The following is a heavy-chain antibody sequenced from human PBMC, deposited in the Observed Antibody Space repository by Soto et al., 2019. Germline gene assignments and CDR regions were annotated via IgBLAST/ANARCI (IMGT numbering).Heavy chain of an antibody. Sequence: GESLKISCKASGYNFTAFWIHWVRQMPGKGLEWLGKIDPSDSYTNYSPSFEGHVTISTDNSITTAYLQWSSLRASDTALYFCARVHKNWFDSWAQGTMVTVSS. CDR3: ARVHKNWFDS. V-gene: IGHV5-10-1*01. CDR2: IDPSDSYT. CDR1: GYNFTAFW. J-gene: IGHJ5*01.